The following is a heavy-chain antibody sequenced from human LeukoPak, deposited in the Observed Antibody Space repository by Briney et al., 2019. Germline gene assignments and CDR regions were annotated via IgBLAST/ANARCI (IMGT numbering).Heavy chain of an antibody. J-gene: IGHJ4*02. CDR2: IYYSGST. CDR3: ARGYCGGDCYMVY. D-gene: IGHD2-21*02. V-gene: IGHV4-39*01. Sequence: PSGTMSLTCTVSGGSISSSSYYWGWLRQPPGKGLEWIGSIYYSGSTYYNPSLKSRVTISVDTSKNQFSLKLSSVTAADTAVYYCARGYCGGDCYMVYWGQGTLVTGSS. CDR1: GGSISSSSYY.